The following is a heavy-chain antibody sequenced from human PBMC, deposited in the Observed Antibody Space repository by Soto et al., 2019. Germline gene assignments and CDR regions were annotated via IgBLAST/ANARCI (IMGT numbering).Heavy chain of an antibody. CDR3: ARDFGSDLSAPGAVFDY. CDR1: GYFFTTYG. Sequence: ASVKVSCKASGYFFTTYGISWVRQAPGQGLEWMGWISPYNGNTKYAQSFQGRVTMTTDTSTYTAYIELRSLRSDDPAVYYCARDFGSDLSAPGAVFDYWGQGTVVTVSS. J-gene: IGHJ4*02. V-gene: IGHV1-18*04. D-gene: IGHD3-3*01. CDR2: ISPYNGNT.